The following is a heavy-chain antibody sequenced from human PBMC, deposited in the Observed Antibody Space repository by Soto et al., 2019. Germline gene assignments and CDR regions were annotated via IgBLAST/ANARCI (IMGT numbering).Heavy chain of an antibody. J-gene: IGHJ4*02. Sequence: SETLSLTCTVSGGSISSYYWSWIRQPPGKGLEWIGYIYYSGSTNYNPSLKSRVTISVDTSKNQFSLKLSSVTAADTAVYYCARVDRSGSDFDYWGQGTLVTVSS. CDR2: IYYSGST. CDR1: GGSISSYY. D-gene: IGHD3-10*01. CDR3: ARVDRSGSDFDY. V-gene: IGHV4-59*01.